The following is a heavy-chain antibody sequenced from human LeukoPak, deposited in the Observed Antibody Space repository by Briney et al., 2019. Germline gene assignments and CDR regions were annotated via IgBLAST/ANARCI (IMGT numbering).Heavy chain of an antibody. CDR2: TSSDLNVK. J-gene: IGHJ4*02. Sequence: GGSLRLSCAASGFTFRNYVIHWVRQAPGKGLEWVAVTSSDLNVKLFADSVKGRFTISRDNSRSTLYLQMNSLRPEDTAIYYCAREGYYGSGSPPSLYFDYWGQGTLVTVSS. V-gene: IGHV3-30-3*01. D-gene: IGHD3-10*01. CDR3: AREGYYGSGSPPSLYFDY. CDR1: GFTFRNYV.